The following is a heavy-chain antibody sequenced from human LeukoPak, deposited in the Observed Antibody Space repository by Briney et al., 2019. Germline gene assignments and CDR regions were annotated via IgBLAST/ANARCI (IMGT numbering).Heavy chain of an antibody. CDR2: IDPSDSYT. D-gene: IGHD1-1*01. CDR3: ARQPEGTWFDP. Sequence: GESLKISCKGSGYSFTSNWISWVRQTPGKGLEWMGRIDPSDSYTNYSPSFQGHVTISADKSISTAYLQWSSLKASDTAMYYCARQPEGTWFDPWGQGTLVTVSS. CDR1: GYSFTSNW. V-gene: IGHV5-10-1*01. J-gene: IGHJ5*02.